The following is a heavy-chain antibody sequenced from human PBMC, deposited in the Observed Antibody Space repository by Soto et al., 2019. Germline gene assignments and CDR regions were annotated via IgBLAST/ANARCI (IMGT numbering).Heavy chain of an antibody. CDR2: INHSGST. J-gene: IGHJ4*02. Sequence: ETLSLTCAVYGGSFSGYYWSWIRQPPGKGLEWIGEINHSGSTNYNPSLKSRVTISVDTSKNQFSLKLSSVTAADTAVYYCARVGNLYCSGGSCYPYYFDYWGQGTLVTVS. CDR1: GGSFSGYY. CDR3: ARVGNLYCSGGSCYPYYFDY. D-gene: IGHD2-15*01. V-gene: IGHV4-34*01.